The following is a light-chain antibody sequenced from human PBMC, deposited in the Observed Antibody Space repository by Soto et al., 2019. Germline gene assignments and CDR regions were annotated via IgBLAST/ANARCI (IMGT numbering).Light chain of an antibody. J-gene: IGLJ3*02. CDR2: EDN. CDR1: SGSIASNY. Sequence: NFMLTQPHSVSESPGKTVTISCTRSSGSIASNYVQWYQQRPGSSPTTVIYEDNQRPSGVPDRFSGSIDSSSNSASLTISGLKTEDEADYYCQSCDSSFWVFGGGTKLTVL. V-gene: IGLV6-57*01. CDR3: QSCDSSFWV.